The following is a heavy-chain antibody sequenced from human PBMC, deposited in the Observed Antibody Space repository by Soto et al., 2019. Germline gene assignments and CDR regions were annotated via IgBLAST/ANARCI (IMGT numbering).Heavy chain of an antibody. CDR2: FFYGVAT. D-gene: IGHD2-2*01. Sequence: QLQLQEAGPGLVKPSETLSLICAVSGGSISSRGFYWGWISQTPGKGMEWIGSFFYGVATSNNPALYMHVIMSVYTAKNQFSLRLSAVTVADTAVYECARHNVHGQYLVNFDYWGQGTLVIVSS. V-gene: IGHV4-39*01. CDR3: ARHNVHGQYLVNFDY. CDR1: GGSISSRGFY. J-gene: IGHJ4*02.